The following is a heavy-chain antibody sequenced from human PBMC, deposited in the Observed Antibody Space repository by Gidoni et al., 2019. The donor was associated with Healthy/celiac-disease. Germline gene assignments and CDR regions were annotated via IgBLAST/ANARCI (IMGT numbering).Heavy chain of an antibody. D-gene: IGHD3-3*01. CDR2: IKQDGSEK. Sequence: EVQLVESGGGLVQPGGSLSLSCAASGLTFSSYWMSWVRQAPGKGLEWVANIKQDGSEKYYVDSVKGRFTISRDNAKNSLYLQMNSLRAEDTAVYYCAREDYDFWSGYYMGHYFDYWGQGTLVTVSS. J-gene: IGHJ4*02. CDR1: GLTFSSYW. V-gene: IGHV3-7*01. CDR3: AREDYDFWSGYYMGHYFDY.